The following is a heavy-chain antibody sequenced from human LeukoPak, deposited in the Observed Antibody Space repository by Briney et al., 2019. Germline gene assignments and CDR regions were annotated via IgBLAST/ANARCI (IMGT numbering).Heavy chain of an antibody. CDR3: AIMHGYYDGSGYWVQ. J-gene: IGHJ4*02. CDR2: ITTSGATT. CDR1: GFTFSDYY. Sequence: GGSLRLSCAASGFTFSDYYMSWIRQAPGKGLEWVSFITTSGATTSYADSVKGRFTISRDNPRNTLYMQMNGLRDEDTALYYCAIMHGYYDGSGYWVQWGQGTLVTVSS. V-gene: IGHV3-11*01. D-gene: IGHD3-22*01.